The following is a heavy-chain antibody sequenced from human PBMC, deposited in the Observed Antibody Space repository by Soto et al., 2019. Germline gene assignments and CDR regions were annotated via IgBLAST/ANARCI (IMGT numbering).Heavy chain of an antibody. CDR3: AKDLVGSNADYFDY. CDR1: GFTFSSYA. CDR2: ISGSGGST. J-gene: IGHJ4*02. Sequence: EVQLLESGGGLVQPGGSLRLSCAASGFTFSSYAMSWVRQAPGKGMEWVAAISGSGGSTYYADSVKGRFTISRDNSKNKLYLQMNSLRAEDAAVYYCAKDLVGSNADYFDYWGQGTLVTVSS. D-gene: IGHD2-15*01. V-gene: IGHV3-23*01.